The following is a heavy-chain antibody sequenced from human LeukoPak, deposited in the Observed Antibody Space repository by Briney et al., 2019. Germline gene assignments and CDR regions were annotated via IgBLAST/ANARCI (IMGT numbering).Heavy chain of an antibody. CDR2: ISSSGSTI. CDR3: AGVYFYSSGYTLLDY. Sequence: GGSLRLSCAASGFTFSDYYMSWIRQAPGKGLEWVSYISSSGSTIYYADSVKGRFTISRDNAKNSLYLQMNSLRAEDTAVYYCAGVYFYSSGYTLLDYWGQGTLVTVSS. D-gene: IGHD3-22*01. V-gene: IGHV3-11*01. J-gene: IGHJ4*02. CDR1: GFTFSDYY.